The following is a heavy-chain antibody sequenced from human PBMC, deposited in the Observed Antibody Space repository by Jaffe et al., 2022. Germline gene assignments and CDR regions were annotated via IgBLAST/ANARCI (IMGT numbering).Heavy chain of an antibody. CDR3: AKGPELARWGYCATKCDRWFDP. CDR1: GSTFSNDA. V-gene: IGHV3-23*01. Sequence: EVQLSESGGGMVQPGGSLRLSCAASGSTFSNDAMSWVRQAPGKGLEWVSSISGSGGSTYYAPSVKGRFTISRDNSRNTLYLQMNALRADDTALYYCAKGPELARWGYCATKCDRWFDPWGQGTLVTVSS. J-gene: IGHJ5*02. CDR2: ISGSGGST. D-gene: IGHD2-8*01.